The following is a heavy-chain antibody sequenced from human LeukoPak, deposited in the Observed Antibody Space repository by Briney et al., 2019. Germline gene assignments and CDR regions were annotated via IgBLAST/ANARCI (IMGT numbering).Heavy chain of an antibody. Sequence: ASVKVSCKASGYTFTSYYMHWVRRAPGQGLEWLGLITPSGGSTWYAQKFQGRVTMTRDMSTSTDYMELSSLRSEDTAVYYCARDNSVGDYAWWFDPWGQGTLVTVSS. CDR1: GYTFTSYY. D-gene: IGHD1-26*01. V-gene: IGHV1-46*01. CDR3: ARDNSVGDYAWWFDP. CDR2: ITPSGGST. J-gene: IGHJ5*02.